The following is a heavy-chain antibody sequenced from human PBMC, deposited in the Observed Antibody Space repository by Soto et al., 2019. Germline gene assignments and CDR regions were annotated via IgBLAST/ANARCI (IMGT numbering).Heavy chain of an antibody. J-gene: IGHJ4*02. V-gene: IGHV3-66*01. CDR2: SYSGDST. CDR1: GCTVRSNY. Sequence: GALRLSWAASGCTVRSNYIIWGRQAPGKGVEWGAVSYSGDSTYYADSVKGRFTISRDNSKNTLYLQMNSLRAEDTAVYYCARGGGDCSGGSCYFWRYYFDFWGQGT. CDR3: ARGGGDCSGGSCYFWRYYFDF. D-gene: IGHD2-15*01.